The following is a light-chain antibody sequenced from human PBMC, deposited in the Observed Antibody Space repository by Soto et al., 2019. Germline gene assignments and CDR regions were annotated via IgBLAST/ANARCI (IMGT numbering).Light chain of an antibody. CDR1: QTIGSY. CDR2: TSS. V-gene: IGKV1-39*01. Sequence: DIQMTQSPSSLSASVGDRVTITCRASQTIGSYLNWYQQKPGRAPKLLIYTSSNLRSGVPSRFSGSGSGTEFTLAISTLQPEDFATYYCQQTYNPFPSTFGQGTKLEIK. CDR3: QQTYNPFPST. J-gene: IGKJ2*01.